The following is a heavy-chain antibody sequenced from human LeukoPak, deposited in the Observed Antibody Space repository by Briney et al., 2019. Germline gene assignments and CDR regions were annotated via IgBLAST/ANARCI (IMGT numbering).Heavy chain of an antibody. D-gene: IGHD6-6*01. J-gene: IGHJ4*02. CDR3: AKDRHSSSFVGCY. V-gene: IGHV3-23*01. Sequence: PGGSLRLSCAASGFTFSNAWMSWVRQAPGKGLEWVSAISGSGGSTYYADSVKGRFTISRDNSKNTLYLQMNSLRAEDTAVYYCAKDRHSSSFVGCYWGQGTLVTVSS. CDR1: GFTFSNAW. CDR2: ISGSGGST.